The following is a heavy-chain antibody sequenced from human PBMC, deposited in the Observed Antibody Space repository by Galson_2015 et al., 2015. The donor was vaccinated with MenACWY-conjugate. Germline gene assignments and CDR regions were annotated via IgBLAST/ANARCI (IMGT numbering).Heavy chain of an antibody. D-gene: IGHD5-24*01. CDR3: ARHAGPMQWFREKAFDT. J-gene: IGHJ5*02. CDR2: ITSDGSGT. V-gene: IGHV3-74*01. Sequence: SLRLSCAASGFTFSNFWLHWVRQAPGKGLVWVSHITSDGSGTSYADSVKGRFAISRDSAKTTLYLQMNSLRAEDTAVYYCARHAGPMQWFREKAFDTWGQGTLVTVSS. CDR1: GFTFSNFW.